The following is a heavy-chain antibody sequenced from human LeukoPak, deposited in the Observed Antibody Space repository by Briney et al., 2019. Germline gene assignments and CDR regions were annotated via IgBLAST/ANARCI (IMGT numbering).Heavy chain of an antibody. CDR3: ASSANWGSH. D-gene: IGHD7-27*01. V-gene: IGHV3-66*02. CDR2: VYSGGST. CDR1: GLTVSSNS. Sequence: VGSLRLSCAASGLTVSSNSMSWVRQAPGKGLEWVSVVYSGGSTYYADSVKGRFTLSRDNSKNTLYLQMNSLRPDDTAVYYCASSANWGSHWGQGTLVTVSS. J-gene: IGHJ4*02.